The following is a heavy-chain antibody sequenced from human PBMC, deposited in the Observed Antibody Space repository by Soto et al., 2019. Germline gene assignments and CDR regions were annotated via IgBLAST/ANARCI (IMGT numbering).Heavy chain of an antibody. J-gene: IGHJ5*02. CDR3: ARDSSGWYWFDP. CDR1: GYTFTVYY. CDR2: INPNSGVT. D-gene: IGHD6-19*01. Sequence: ASVKVSCKASGYTFTVYYMHWVRQAPGQGLEWMGWINPNSGVTNYAQKFQGRVTMTRDTSISTAYMELSRLRSDDTAVYYCARDSSGWYWFDPWGQGTLVTVSS. V-gene: IGHV1-2*02.